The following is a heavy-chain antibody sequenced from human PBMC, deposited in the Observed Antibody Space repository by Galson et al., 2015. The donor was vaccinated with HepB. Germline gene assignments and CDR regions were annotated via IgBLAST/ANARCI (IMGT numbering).Heavy chain of an antibody. D-gene: IGHD4-23*01. Sequence: SLRLSCAASGFTFSNYAMGWVRQAPGKGLEWVSDISGSSGGTYYADSVKGRFTISRDNSKNTLYLQMNSLSVEDTAVYYCAKSRITVVNKDSWGQGTLVTVSS. CDR2: ISGSSGGT. V-gene: IGHV3-23*01. J-gene: IGHJ4*02. CDR3: AKSRITVVNKDS. CDR1: GFTFSNYA.